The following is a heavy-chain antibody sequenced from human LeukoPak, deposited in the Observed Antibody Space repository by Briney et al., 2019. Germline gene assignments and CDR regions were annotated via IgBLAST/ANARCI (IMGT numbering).Heavy chain of an antibody. CDR1: GYTFTSYA. CDR3: ARLAANYYYYYMDV. Sequence: ASVKVSCKASGYTFTSYAMNWVRQAPGQGLEWMGWINTNTGNPTYAQGFTGRFVFSLDTSVSTAYLQISSLKAEDTAVYYCARLAANYYYYYMDVWGKGTTVTVSS. D-gene: IGHD6-13*01. CDR2: INTNTGNP. V-gene: IGHV7-4-1*02. J-gene: IGHJ6*03.